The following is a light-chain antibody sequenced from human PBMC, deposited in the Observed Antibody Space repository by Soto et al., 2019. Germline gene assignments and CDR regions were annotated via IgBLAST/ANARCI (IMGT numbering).Light chain of an antibody. V-gene: IGKV3-15*01. CDR2: GAS. CDR1: QSVSSSY. CDR3: QQYNNWPPET. Sequence: EIVLTQSPGTLSLSPGERATLSCRASQSVSSSYLAWYQQKPGQAPRLLIYGASTRATGIPARFSGSGSGTGFTLTISSLQSEDFAVYYCQQYNNWPPETFGQGTKVDIK. J-gene: IGKJ1*01.